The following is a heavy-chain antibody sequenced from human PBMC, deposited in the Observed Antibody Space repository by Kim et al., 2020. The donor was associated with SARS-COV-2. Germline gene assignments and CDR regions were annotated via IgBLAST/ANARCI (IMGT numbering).Heavy chain of an antibody. V-gene: IGHV3-15*01. J-gene: IGHJ4*02. CDR3: TRTPTVWSGYYDY. CDR2: IKSKTDGGTT. CDR1: GFTFSNAW. Sequence: GGSLRLSCAASGFTFSNAWMSWVRQAPGKGLEWVGRIKSKTDGGTTDYAAPVKGRFTISRDDSKNTLYLQMNSLKTEDTAVYYCTRTPTVWSGYYDYWGQGTLVTVSS. D-gene: IGHD3-3*01.